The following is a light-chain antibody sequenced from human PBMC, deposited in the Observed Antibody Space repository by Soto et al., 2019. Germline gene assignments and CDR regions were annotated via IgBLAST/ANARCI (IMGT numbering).Light chain of an antibody. CDR1: QNVTSW. Sequence: DIQMTQSPSTLSASVGDRVTITCRASQNVTSWVAWYQQKPGKAPKFLIYDASNLESGVPSRFSGRGSGTEFTLTISSLQPDDFATYACQRYKSNSRTFGQGTRV. V-gene: IGKV1-5*01. J-gene: IGKJ1*01. CDR2: DAS. CDR3: QRYKSNSRT.